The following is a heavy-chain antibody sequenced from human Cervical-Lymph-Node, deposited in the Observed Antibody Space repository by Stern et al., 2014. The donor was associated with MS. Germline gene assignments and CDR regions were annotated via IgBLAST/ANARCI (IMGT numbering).Heavy chain of an antibody. CDR1: GGSISSYY. Sequence: QVPLQESGPGLVKPSETLSLTCTVSGGSISSYYWNWIRQPPGKGLEWIGYVYYSGRTNYNTSLKSAGTISVDTSKTQFSLKLSSVTAADTAVYFCARDFEMATIFGAFDIWGQGTMVTVSS. D-gene: IGHD5-24*01. CDR2: VYYSGRT. J-gene: IGHJ3*02. CDR3: ARDFEMATIFGAFDI. V-gene: IGHV4-59*12.